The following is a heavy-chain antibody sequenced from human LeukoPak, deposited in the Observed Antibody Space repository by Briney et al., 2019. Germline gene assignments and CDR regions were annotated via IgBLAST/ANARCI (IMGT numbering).Heavy chain of an antibody. Sequence: GGSLRLSCAVSGFTFSSYALSWVRQAPGKGLEWVSGISGSGDGTYYEDSVRGRFTISRDNSKNTLYLQMNSLRAEDSAVYYCARRRYSSSRYFDYWGQGTLVTVSS. J-gene: IGHJ4*02. D-gene: IGHD6-13*01. V-gene: IGHV3-23*01. CDR1: GFTFSSYA. CDR2: ISGSGDGT. CDR3: ARRRYSSSRYFDY.